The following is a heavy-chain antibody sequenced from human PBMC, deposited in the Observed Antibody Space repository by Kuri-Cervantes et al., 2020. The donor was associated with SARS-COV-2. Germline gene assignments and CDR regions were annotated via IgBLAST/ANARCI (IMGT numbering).Heavy chain of an antibody. CDR2: ISSSSSYI. J-gene: IGHJ4*02. Sequence: GESLKISCAASGFTFSSYSMNWVRQAPGKGLEWVSSISSSSSYIYYADSVEGRFTISRDNAKNSLYLQMSSLRAEDTAVYYCARDRGPAAKSYSDYWGQGALVTVSS. D-gene: IGHD2-2*01. CDR1: GFTFSSYS. V-gene: IGHV3-21*01. CDR3: ARDRGPAAKSYSDY.